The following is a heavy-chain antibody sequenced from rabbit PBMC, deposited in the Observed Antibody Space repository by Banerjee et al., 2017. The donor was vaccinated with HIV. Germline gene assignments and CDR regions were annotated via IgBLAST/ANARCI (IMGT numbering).Heavy chain of an antibody. V-gene: IGHV1S40*01. J-gene: IGHJ4*01. CDR1: GFTISSYH. D-gene: IGHD2-1*01. Sequence: QSLEESGGGLVTPGGTLTLTCTASGFTISSYHMCWVRQAPGKGLEWIACIDGGSSGNTYYVSWAKGRFSISKTSSTTVTLQMTSLTAADTATYFCARDSGGDGGITFDLCGPGTLVTVS. CDR2: IDGGSSGNT. CDR3: ARDSGGDGGITFDL.